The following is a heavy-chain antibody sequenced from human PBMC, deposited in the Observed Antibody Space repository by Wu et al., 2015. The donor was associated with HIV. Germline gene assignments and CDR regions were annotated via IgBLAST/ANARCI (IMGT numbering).Heavy chain of an antibody. J-gene: IGHJ4*02. V-gene: IGHV1-46*02. CDR2: INPSSGVE. Sequence: QVELVQSGAEVMRPGASVKLSCKARGYEFKIYYLHWVRQAPGQGLEWMGLINPSSGVERLAQKLQGRLTMTRDLATSTAFLDLNNLTSDDTAVYFXAREGSGSLQYKFDNWGQGMLVTVSS. D-gene: IGHD1-26*01. CDR1: GYEFKIYY. CDR3: AREGSGSLQYKFDN.